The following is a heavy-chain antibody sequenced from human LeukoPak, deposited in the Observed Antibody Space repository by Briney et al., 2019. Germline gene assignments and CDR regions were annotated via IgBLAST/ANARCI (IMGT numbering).Heavy chain of an antibody. CDR3: FREGGD. V-gene: IGHV3-74*01. CDR2: INIDERIT. Sequence: PGGSLRLSCATSGFSFSTQRMHWVRKAPGKGLVWVSYINIDERITGYADSVKGRFTISRDNAKNTSYLQMNSLRAEDTAIYYCFREGGDWGQGTLVTVSS. CDR1: GFSFSTQR. D-gene: IGHD3-10*01. J-gene: IGHJ4*02.